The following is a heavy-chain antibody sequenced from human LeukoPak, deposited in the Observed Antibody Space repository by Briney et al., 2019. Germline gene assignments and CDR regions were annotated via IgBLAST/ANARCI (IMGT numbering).Heavy chain of an antibody. CDR2: IIPIFGTA. CDR1: GGTFSSYA. Sequence: ASVKVSCKASGGTFSSYAISWVRQAPGQGLEWMGGIIPIFGTANYAQKFQGRVTITADESTSTAYMELSSLRSEDTAVYYCARAGIWDYSDSSGYHNGAFDIWGQGTMVTVSS. D-gene: IGHD3-22*01. V-gene: IGHV1-69*13. CDR3: ARAGIWDYSDSSGYHNGAFDI. J-gene: IGHJ3*02.